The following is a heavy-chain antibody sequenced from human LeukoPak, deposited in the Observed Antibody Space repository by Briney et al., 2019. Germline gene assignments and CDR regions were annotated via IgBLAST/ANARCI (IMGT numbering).Heavy chain of an antibody. J-gene: IGHJ4*02. D-gene: IGHD4-17*01. V-gene: IGHV3-7*03. CDR3: AREDDYGDCDY. CDR1: GLIVNDHH. CDR2: IKQDGSEK. Sequence: GGSLRLSCVGSGLIVNDHHMTWVRQAPGKGLEWVANIKQDGSEKYYVDSVKGRFTISRDNAKNSLYLQMNSLRAEDTAVYYCAREDDYGDCDYWGQGTLVTVSS.